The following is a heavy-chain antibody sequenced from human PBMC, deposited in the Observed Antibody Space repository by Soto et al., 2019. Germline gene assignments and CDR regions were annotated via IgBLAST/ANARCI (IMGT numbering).Heavy chain of an antibody. V-gene: IGHV1-69*13. D-gene: IGHD6-13*01. CDR2: IIPIFGTA. Sequence: ASVKVSCKASGGTFSSYAISWVRQAPGQGLEWMGGIIPIFGTANYAQKFQGRVTITADESTSTAYMELSSLRSEDTAVYYCARDHGFGAIAAAGSSGYWGQGTLVTVSS. CDR3: ARDHGFGAIAAAGSSGY. J-gene: IGHJ4*02. CDR1: GGTFSSYA.